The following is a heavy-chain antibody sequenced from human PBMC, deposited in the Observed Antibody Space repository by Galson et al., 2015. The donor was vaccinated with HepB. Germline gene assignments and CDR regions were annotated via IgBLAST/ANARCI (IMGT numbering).Heavy chain of an antibody. D-gene: IGHD3-10*01. J-gene: IGHJ4*02. CDR3: ARYPKKGRGYFDY. CDR1: GGTFSSYA. CDR2: IIPIFGTA. Sequence: SVKVSCKASGGTFSSYAISWVRQAPGQGLEWMGGIIPIFGTANYAQKFQGRVTITADESTSTAYMELSSLRSEDTAVYYCARYPKKGRGYFDYWGQGTLVTVSS. V-gene: IGHV1-69*13.